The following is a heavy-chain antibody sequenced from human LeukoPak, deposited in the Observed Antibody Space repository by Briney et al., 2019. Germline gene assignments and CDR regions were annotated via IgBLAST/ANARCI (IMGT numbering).Heavy chain of an antibody. Sequence: ASVKVSCKASGYTFTAYYMHWVRQAPGQGLEWIAWINPNSGGTNYAQKFQGRVTLTRDTSISTAYMELTGLTSDDTTVYYCARVRIVATAYDALDIWGQGTMVTVSS. CDR1: GYTFTAYY. J-gene: IGHJ3*02. CDR2: INPNSGGT. V-gene: IGHV1-2*02. CDR3: ARVRIVATAYDALDI. D-gene: IGHD5-12*01.